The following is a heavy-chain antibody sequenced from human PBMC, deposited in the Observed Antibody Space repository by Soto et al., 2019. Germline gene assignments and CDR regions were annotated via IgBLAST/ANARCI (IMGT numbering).Heavy chain of an antibody. V-gene: IGHV4-31*02. CDR2: IFNSGTT. CDR1: GASTVSHYH. D-gene: IGHD1-26*01. Sequence: QVQLQESGPGLVKPSQTLSLTCSVSGASTVSHYHWTWIRQPAGKGLEWMGYIFNSGTTFYHPSLTSRLSISMDTSGNHFSLELRSVTAADTAVYYCALALGPTTGLDYWGQGTLVTVSS. J-gene: IGHJ4*02. CDR3: ALALGPTTGLDY.